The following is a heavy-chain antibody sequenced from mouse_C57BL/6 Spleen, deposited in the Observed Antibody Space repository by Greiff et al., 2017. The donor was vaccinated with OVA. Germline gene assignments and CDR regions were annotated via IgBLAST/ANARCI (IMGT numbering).Heavy chain of an antibody. V-gene: IGHV1-69*01. CDR2: IDPSDSYT. CDR3: AREAITTVVALRGYFDV. D-gene: IGHD1-1*01. J-gene: IGHJ1*03. Sequence: QVQLQQPGAELVMPGASVKLSCKASGYTFTSYWMHWVKQRPGQGLEWIGAIDPSDSYTNYNQKFKGKSTLTVDKSSSTAYMQLSSLTSEDSAVYYCAREAITTVVALRGYFDVWGTGTTVTVSS. CDR1: GYTFTSYW.